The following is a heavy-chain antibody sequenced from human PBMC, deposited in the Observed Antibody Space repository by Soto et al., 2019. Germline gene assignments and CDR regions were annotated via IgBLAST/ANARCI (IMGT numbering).Heavy chain of an antibody. CDR1: GGSISSGGSY. CDR3: ASVMRRYCRGGDCDVEVFLDC. CDR2: IYFSEST. D-gene: IGHD2-15*01. V-gene: IGHV4-31*03. Sequence: QVQLQESGPGLVKPSQTLTLTCTVSGGSISSGGSYWRWIRQHPGKGLEWIGYIYFSESTNYNPYLQSRVAITVDTSDNQFSLTLSSVSAADTAVYYCASVMRRYCRGGDCDVEVFLDCWGQGTLVTVAS. J-gene: IGHJ4*02.